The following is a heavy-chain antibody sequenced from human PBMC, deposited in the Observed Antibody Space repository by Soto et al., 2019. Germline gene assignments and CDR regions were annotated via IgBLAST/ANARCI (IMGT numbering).Heavy chain of an antibody. CDR2: LYYSGST. CDR1: GASISNYY. Sequence: QVQLQESGPGLVKPSETLSLTCNVSGASISNYYWSWIRQPPGKGLGWIGYLYYSGSTNYNPSLESRVTISPDTSKNQFSLRLSSVTAADTAVYYCARGRDDYNGWYLDLWGRGTLVTVSS. CDR3: ARGRDDYNGWYLDL. J-gene: IGHJ2*01. V-gene: IGHV4-59*01. D-gene: IGHD4-4*01.